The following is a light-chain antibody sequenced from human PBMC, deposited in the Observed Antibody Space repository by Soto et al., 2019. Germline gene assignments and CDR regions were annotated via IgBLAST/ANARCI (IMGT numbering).Light chain of an antibody. J-gene: IGLJ1*01. CDR2: DVS. Sequence: QSVLTQPASVSGSPGQSITISCTGTSSDVGGYNYVSWYQQHPGKAPKLMIYDVSNRPSGVSNRFSGSKSGNTASLTISGLQAEDEAGYYCSSYTTSNTRQIVFGTGTKVTVL. V-gene: IGLV2-14*01. CDR3: SSYTTSNTRQIV. CDR1: SSDVGGYNY.